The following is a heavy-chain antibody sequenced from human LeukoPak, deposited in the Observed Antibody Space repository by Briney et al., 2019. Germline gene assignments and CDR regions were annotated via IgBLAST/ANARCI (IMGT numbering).Heavy chain of an antibody. J-gene: IGHJ4*02. CDR1: GFTFARSA. CDR3: AAEDDFLTGYYDFDY. CDR2: IVIANGNT. Sequence: EASVKVSCKASGFTFARSAVQWVRQARGQRPEWIGWIVIANGNTNYAQKFQERLTITRDMSTSPAYMELSSLRSEDTAVYYCAAEDDFLTGYYDFDYWGQGTVVTVSS. V-gene: IGHV1-58*01. D-gene: IGHD3-9*01.